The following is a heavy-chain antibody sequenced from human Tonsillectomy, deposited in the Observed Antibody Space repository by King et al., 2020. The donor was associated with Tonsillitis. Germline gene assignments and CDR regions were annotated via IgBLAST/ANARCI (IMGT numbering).Heavy chain of an antibody. V-gene: IGHV3-30*02. J-gene: IGHJ3*02. D-gene: IGHD2-21*02. CDR1: EFTFSDYG. Sequence: VQLVESGGGVVQPGGSLRLSCAASEFTFSDYGMHWVRQAPGKGLEWLAFIRYDGTYKYYADSVKGRFTISRDNSKNTLNLQMNSLRAEDTAVYYCAKEGQGFCGGDCPTSRGAFDIWGQGTMVTVSS. CDR3: AKEGQGFCGGDCPTSRGAFDI. CDR2: IRYDGTYK.